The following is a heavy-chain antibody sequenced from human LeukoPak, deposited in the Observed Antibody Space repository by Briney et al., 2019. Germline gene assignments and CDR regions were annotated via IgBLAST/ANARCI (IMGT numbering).Heavy chain of an antibody. D-gene: IGHD6-19*01. CDR3: ARGGVAVASPRYYFDY. CDR2: INHSGST. Sequence: SETPSLTCAVYGGSFSGYYWSWIRQPPGKGLECIGEINHSGSTNYNPSLKSRVTISVDTSKNPFSLKLSSVTAADTAVYYWARGGVAVASPRYYFDYWGQGTLVTVSS. J-gene: IGHJ4*02. CDR1: GGSFSGYY. V-gene: IGHV4-34*01.